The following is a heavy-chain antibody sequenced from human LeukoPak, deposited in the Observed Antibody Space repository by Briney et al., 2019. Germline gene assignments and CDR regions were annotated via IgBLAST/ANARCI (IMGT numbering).Heavy chain of an antibody. V-gene: IGHV4-59*01. Sequence: SETLSLTCTVSGGSISNYYWSWIRQSPGKGLEWIGYIYYNGSTNYNPSLKSRVTISVDTPKNQFSLKLSSVTAADTAVYYCAKNLAYYDILTGYYPTNFDYWGQGTLVTVSS. D-gene: IGHD3-9*01. J-gene: IGHJ4*02. CDR2: IYYNGST. CDR3: AKNLAYYDILTGYYPTNFDY. CDR1: GGSISNYY.